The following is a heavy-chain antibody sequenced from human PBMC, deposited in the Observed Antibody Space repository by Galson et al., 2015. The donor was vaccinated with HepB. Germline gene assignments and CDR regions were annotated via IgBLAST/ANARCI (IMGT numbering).Heavy chain of an antibody. CDR1: GFRLTELS. V-gene: IGHV1-24*01. CDR2: FDPVEDET. CDR3: TTLARFTHIGGRSGTPAFDP. D-gene: IGHD3-10*01. J-gene: IGHJ5*02. Sequence: SCKVYGFRLTELSIHWVRQAPGKGLEWMGGFDPVEDETLYEQKFQGRLTLTEDTSTDTAYMESSGLRSEDTAVYYCTTLARFTHIGGRSGTPAFDPWGQGTLVTVSS.